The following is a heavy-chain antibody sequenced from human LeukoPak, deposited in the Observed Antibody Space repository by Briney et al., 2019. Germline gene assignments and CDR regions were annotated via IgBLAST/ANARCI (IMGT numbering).Heavy chain of an antibody. CDR2: IYYSGST. Sequence: SETLSLTCTVSGGSFSSTTYYWGWIRQPPGKGLEWIGSIYYSGSTYYNPSLKSRVTISVDTSKNQFSLKLSSVTAADTAVYYCAVGATQTDAFDIWGQGTMVTVSS. CDR1: GGSFSSTTYY. J-gene: IGHJ3*02. V-gene: IGHV4-39*01. D-gene: IGHD1-26*01. CDR3: AVGATQTDAFDI.